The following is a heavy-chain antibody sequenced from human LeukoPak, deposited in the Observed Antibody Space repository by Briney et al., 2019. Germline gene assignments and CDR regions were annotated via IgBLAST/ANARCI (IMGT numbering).Heavy chain of an antibody. V-gene: IGHV4-34*11. Sequence: SETLSLTCAVYGGSFSGYYWSWIRQPPGKGLEWIGYIYYSGSTNFNPSLKSRVTISVDTSKNQFSLNLRSVTAADTAMYFCASLPNCSGGGCFRGSNYFDCWGQGTLVTVSS. CDR1: GGSFSGYY. D-gene: IGHD2-15*01. J-gene: IGHJ4*02. CDR2: IYYSGST. CDR3: ASLPNCSGGGCFRGSNYFDC.